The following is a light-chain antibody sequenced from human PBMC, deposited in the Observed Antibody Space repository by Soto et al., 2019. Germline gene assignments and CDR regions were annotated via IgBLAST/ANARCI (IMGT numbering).Light chain of an antibody. CDR3: QQYYSTCT. J-gene: IGKJ1*01. V-gene: IGKV4-1*01. CDR1: QTVLYSSNNKNY. Sequence: DIVMTHSPDSLSVSLGESTTINCKYNQTVLYSSNNKNYLAWYQQKPGQPPKLLIYWASTRESGVPDRFSGSGSGTDFTLTISSLQAEDVAVYYCQQYYSTCTFGLGTKVEIK. CDR2: WAS.